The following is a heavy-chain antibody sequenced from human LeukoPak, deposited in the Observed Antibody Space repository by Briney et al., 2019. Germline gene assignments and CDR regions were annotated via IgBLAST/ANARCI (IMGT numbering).Heavy chain of an antibody. CDR2: INPSGGST. Sequence: GASVKVSCKASGYTFTGYYMHWVRQAPGQGLEWMGIINPSGGSTSYAQKFQGRVTMTRDMSTSTVYMELSSLRSEDTAVYYCARGATQEDYYMDVWGKGTTVTVSS. CDR3: ARGATQEDYYMDV. V-gene: IGHV1-46*01. J-gene: IGHJ6*03. CDR1: GYTFTGYY. D-gene: IGHD5-12*01.